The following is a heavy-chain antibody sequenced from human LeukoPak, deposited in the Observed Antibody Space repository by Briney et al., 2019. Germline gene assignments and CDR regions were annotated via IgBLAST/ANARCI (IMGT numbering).Heavy chain of an antibody. Sequence: GGTLRLSCVGFGFSFSSYSMNWLRQAPGKGLEWVSYISSGSGTIHYADSVRGRFTISRANAKKSLYLQMNSLRAEDGAVYYCAREYSGSYYGLDYWGEGTLLTVAS. J-gene: IGHJ4*02. V-gene: IGHV3-48*01. CDR3: AREYSGSYYGLDY. D-gene: IGHD1-26*01. CDR1: GFSFSSYS. CDR2: ISSGSGTI.